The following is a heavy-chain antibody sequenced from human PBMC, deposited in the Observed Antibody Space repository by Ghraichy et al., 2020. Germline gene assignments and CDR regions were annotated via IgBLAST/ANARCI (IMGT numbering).Heavy chain of an antibody. CDR2: IYYSGST. V-gene: IGHV4-31*03. CDR1: GGSISSGDYY. CDR3: AGYCSGAICYSEASGAGYYYGMDV. J-gene: IGHJ6*02. Sequence: LSLTCTVSGGSISSGDYYWSWIRQHPGKGLEWIGYIYYSGSTYYIPSLKGRVSISVDTSKNQFSLKLSSVTAADTAVYYCAGYCSGAICYSEASGAGYYYGMDVWGQGTTVTVSS. D-gene: IGHD2-15*01.